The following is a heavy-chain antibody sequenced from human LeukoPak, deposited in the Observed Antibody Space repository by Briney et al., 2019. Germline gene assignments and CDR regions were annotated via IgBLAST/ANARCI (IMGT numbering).Heavy chain of an antibody. CDR2: IWYDGSNK. V-gene: IGHV3-30*19. D-gene: IGHD6-13*01. J-gene: IGHJ4*02. Sequence: PGRSLRLSCAASGFAFSSYGMHWVRQAPGKGLEWVAVIWYDGSNKYYADSVKGRFTISRDNSKNTLYLQMNSLRAEDTAVYYCARDLGIAAAGTPIDYWGQGTLVTVSS. CDR3: ARDLGIAAAGTPIDY. CDR1: GFAFSSYG.